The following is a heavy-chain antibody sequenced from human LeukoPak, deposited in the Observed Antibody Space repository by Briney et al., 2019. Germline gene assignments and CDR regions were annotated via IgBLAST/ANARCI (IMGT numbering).Heavy chain of an antibody. V-gene: IGHV3-48*01. Sequence: QTGGSLRLSCAASGFTFSSYSMTWVRQAPGKGLEWVSYITYSSRIIYYADSVRGRFTISRDNAKNSLYLQMNSLRVDDTAVYYCARDRLHYGEYEKTLDYWGQGTLVTVSS. J-gene: IGHJ4*02. CDR2: ITYSSRII. CDR1: GFTFSSYS. CDR3: ARDRLHYGEYEKTLDY. D-gene: IGHD4-17*01.